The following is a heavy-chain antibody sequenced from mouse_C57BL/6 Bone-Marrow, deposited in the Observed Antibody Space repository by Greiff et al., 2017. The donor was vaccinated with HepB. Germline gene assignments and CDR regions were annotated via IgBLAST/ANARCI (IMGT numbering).Heavy chain of an antibody. D-gene: IGHD1-1*01. J-gene: IGHJ3*01. CDR2: INPSTGGT. Sequence: VQLQQSGPELVKPGASVKISCKASGYSFTGYYMNWVKQSPEKSLEWIGEINPSTGGTTYNQKFKAKATLTVDKSSSTAYMQLKSLTSEDSAVFYCARGVLRVFAYWGQGTLVTVSA. CDR3: ARGVLRVFAY. CDR1: GYSFTGYY. V-gene: IGHV1-42*01.